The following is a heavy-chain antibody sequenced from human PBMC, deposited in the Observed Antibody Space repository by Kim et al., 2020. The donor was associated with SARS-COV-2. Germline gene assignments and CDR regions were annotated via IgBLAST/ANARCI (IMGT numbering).Heavy chain of an antibody. D-gene: IGHD3-10*01. CDR3: ARDYYGSGSYYFYYYGMDV. J-gene: IGHJ6*02. CDR2: IYTSGST. Sequence: SETLSLTCTVSGGSISSGSYYWSWIRQPAGKGLEWIGRIYTSGSTNYNPSLKSRVTISVDTSKNQFSLKLSSLTAADTAVYYFARDYYGSGSYYFYYYGMDVWGQGTTVTVSS. V-gene: IGHV4-61*02. CDR1: GGSISSGSYY.